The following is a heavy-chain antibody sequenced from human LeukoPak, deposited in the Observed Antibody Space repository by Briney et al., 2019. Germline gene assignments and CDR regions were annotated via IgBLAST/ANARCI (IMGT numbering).Heavy chain of an antibody. D-gene: IGHD1-26*01. CDR2: IIPIFGTA. Sequence: SVKVSCKASGGTFSSYAISWVRQAPGQGLEWMGGIIPIFGTANYAQKFQGRVTITTDESTSTAYMELSSLRSEDTAVYYCARGGAGATSPFDYWGQGTLVTVSS. CDR1: GGTFSSYA. J-gene: IGHJ4*02. CDR3: ARGGAGATSPFDY. V-gene: IGHV1-69*05.